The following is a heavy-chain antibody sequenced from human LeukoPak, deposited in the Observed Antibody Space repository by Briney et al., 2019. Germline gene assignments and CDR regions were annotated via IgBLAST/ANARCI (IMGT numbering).Heavy chain of an antibody. CDR2: FTGADGNT. J-gene: IGHJ6*02. D-gene: IGHD2-2*02. CDR1: GFTFSTYA. CDR3: AREDVVVPAAISSYYYGMDV. V-gene: IGHV3-23*01. Sequence: GGSLRLSCAASGFTFSTYAMSWVRQAPGTGLEWVSSFTGADGNTHYADSVNGRFTISRDNSKNTLYLQMNSLRAEDTAVYYCAREDVVVPAAISSYYYGMDVWGQGTTVTVSS.